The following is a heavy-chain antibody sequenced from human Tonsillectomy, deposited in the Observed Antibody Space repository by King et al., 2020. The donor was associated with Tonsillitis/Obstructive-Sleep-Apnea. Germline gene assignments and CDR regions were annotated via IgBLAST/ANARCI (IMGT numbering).Heavy chain of an antibody. CDR3: ARDGGEGEGSFDP. CDR1: GFTFSDYY. Sequence: VQLVESGGGVVKPGGSLRLSCAASGFTFSDYYMNWVRQAPGKGLEWVSYICSNGTAIYYADSVKGRFTISRDNAKISLFLQMNNLRADDTAVYYCARDGGEGEGSFDPWGQGTLVTVSS. J-gene: IGHJ5*02. V-gene: IGHV3-11*01. D-gene: IGHD3-16*01. CDR2: ICSNGTAI.